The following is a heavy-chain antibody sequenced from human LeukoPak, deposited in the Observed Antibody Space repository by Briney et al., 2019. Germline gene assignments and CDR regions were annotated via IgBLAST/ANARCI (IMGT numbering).Heavy chain of an antibody. D-gene: IGHD4-23*01. Sequence: SETLSLTCTVSGGSISSGGYYWSWIRQHPGKGLEWIGYIYYSGSTYYNPSLKSRVTISVDTSKNQFSLKLSSMTAADTAVYYCARVDGGNLRAFDIWGQGTMVTVSS. CDR1: GGSISSGGYY. J-gene: IGHJ3*02. CDR2: IYYSGST. V-gene: IGHV4-31*03. CDR3: ARVDGGNLRAFDI.